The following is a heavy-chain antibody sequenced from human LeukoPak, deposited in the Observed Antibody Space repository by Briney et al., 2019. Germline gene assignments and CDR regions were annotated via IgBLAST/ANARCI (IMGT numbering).Heavy chain of an antibody. CDR3: ARQHGSGSYLNWFDP. CDR2: IYYSGST. Sequence: SSETLSLTCTVSGGSISSYYWSWIRQPPGKGLEWIGYIYYSGSTNYNPSLKSRVTISVDTSKNQFSLKLSSVTAADTAVYYCARQHGSGSYLNWFDPWGQGTLVTVSS. D-gene: IGHD3-10*01. J-gene: IGHJ5*02. CDR1: GGSISSYY. V-gene: IGHV4-59*08.